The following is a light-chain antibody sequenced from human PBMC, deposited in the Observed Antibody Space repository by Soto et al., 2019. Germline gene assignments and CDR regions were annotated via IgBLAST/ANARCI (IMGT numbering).Light chain of an antibody. CDR1: SSDVGGYNY. Sequence: QSALTQPASVSGSPGQSITISCTGTSSDVGGYNYVSWYQHPPGKAPKLMIYDVSNRPSGVSNRFSGSKSGNTASLSITALQREDEADHHCSSYTTSNTRQIVFGTGTKLTVL. CDR2: DVS. J-gene: IGLJ1*01. CDR3: SSYTTSNTRQIV. V-gene: IGLV2-14*03.